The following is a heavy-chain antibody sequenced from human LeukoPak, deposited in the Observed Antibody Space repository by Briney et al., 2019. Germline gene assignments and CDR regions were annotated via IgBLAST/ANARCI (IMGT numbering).Heavy chain of an antibody. Sequence: SETLSLTCAVYGGSFSGYYWSWIRQPPGKGLEWLGEINHSGSTNYNPSLKSRVTISVDTSKNQFSLKLSSVTAADTAVYYCARFGHCSSTSCPYYFDYWGQGTLVTVSS. CDR2: INHSGST. J-gene: IGHJ4*02. V-gene: IGHV4-34*01. CDR1: GGSFSGYY. D-gene: IGHD2-2*01. CDR3: ARFGHCSSTSCPYYFDY.